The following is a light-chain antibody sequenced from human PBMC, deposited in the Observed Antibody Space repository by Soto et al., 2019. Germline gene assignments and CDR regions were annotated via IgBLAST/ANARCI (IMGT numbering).Light chain of an antibody. CDR1: QSVTSSS. CDR3: QQHGSSLGT. CDR2: GAS. J-gene: IGKJ1*01. Sequence: IVLTQSPGTLSLSPGERATLSCRASQSVTSSSLAWFQQQPGQAPRLLIYGASNRATGIPDRFSGSGSGTDFTLTIDRLEPEDFAVYYCQQHGSSLGTSGQGTKVEV. V-gene: IGKV3-20*01.